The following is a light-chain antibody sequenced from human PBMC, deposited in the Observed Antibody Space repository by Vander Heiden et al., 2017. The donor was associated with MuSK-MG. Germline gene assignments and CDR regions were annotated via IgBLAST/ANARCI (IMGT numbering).Light chain of an antibody. J-gene: IGLJ2*01. V-gene: IGLV2-18*02. Sequence: QSALIHPPSVFGSPGQSVTISCSGTARDVGKYDCVSWYQQHPGTVPKPMIYNVNSPPSGVPDRVAGSWSGNTASMNISGPQAEGEAYEYCCSYTSSVTWLFGGGTRLTGL. CDR1: ARDVGKYDC. CDR2: NVN. CDR3: CSYTSSVTWL.